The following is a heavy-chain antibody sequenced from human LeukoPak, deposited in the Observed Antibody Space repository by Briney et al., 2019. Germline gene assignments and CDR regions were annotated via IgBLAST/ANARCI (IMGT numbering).Heavy chain of an antibody. CDR3: TKEPIPVAGGYYFDY. D-gene: IGHD6-19*01. CDR2: ISYAGSTE. Sequence: PGRSLRLSRAASGFTFSSYGMHWAPPAPGKGLECVAVISYAGSTEYYADSVKGRFTISRDNSKNTLYLQINSLRAEDTAVYYCTKEPIPVAGGYYFDYWGQGTLVTVSS. J-gene: IGHJ4*02. CDR1: GFTFSSYG. V-gene: IGHV3-30*18.